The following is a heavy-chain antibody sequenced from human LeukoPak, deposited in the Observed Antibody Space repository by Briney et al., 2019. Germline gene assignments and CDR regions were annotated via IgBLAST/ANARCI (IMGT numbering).Heavy chain of an antibody. V-gene: IGHV4-34*01. CDR1: GGSISSYY. D-gene: IGHD4-17*01. Sequence: SETLSLTCTVSGGSISSYYWSWIRQPPGKGLEWIGEINHSGSTNYNPSLKSRVTISVDTSKNQFSLKLSSVTAADTAVYYCARGFQEGYGDYVNFDYWGQGTLVTVSS. CDR2: INHSGST. J-gene: IGHJ4*02. CDR3: ARGFQEGYGDYVNFDY.